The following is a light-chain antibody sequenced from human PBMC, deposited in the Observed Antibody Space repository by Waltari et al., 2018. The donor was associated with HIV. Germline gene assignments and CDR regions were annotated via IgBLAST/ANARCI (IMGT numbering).Light chain of an antibody. CDR2: EVT. J-gene: IGLJ2*01. CDR1: TSDILDYNF. CDR3: SSFAGSNKL. Sequence: QSALTQPPSASGSPGQSVNMSCTGATSDILDYNFISWYQQYSGKAPKLIIFEVTKRPSGGPDRFSGSRSGNTASLIVSGLQAEDEAVYFCSSFAGSNKLFGGGTKLTVL. V-gene: IGLV2-8*01.